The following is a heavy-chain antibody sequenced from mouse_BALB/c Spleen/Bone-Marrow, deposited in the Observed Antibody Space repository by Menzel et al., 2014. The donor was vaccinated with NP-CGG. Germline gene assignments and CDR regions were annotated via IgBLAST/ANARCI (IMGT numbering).Heavy chain of an antibody. CDR2: SRNKARYYTT. CDR3: ARDVGYGNYFVY. CDR1: GFTFSDFY. Sequence: EVHLVESGGGLVQPGDSLRLSCATSGFTFSDFYVEWVRQPPGKRLEWIAASRNKARYYTTEYSASVKGRFIVSRDTSQSVLYLQMNALRAEDTAVYYCARDVGYGNYFVYWGQGTLVTVSA. J-gene: IGHJ3*01. D-gene: IGHD2-10*02. V-gene: IGHV7-1*02.